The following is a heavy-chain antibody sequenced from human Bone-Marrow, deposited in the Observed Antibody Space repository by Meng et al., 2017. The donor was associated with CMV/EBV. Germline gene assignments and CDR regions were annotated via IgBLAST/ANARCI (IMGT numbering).Heavy chain of an antibody. CDR2: IYYSGST. CDR1: GGSISSSSYY. V-gene: IGHV4-39*07. Sequence: SETLSLTCTVSGGSISSSSYYWGWIRQPPGKGLEWIGSIYYSGSTYYNPPLKSRVTISVDTSKNQFSLKLSSVTAADTAVYYCARGHEHYGMDVWGQGTTVTVSS. CDR3: ARGHEHYGMDV. J-gene: IGHJ6*02.